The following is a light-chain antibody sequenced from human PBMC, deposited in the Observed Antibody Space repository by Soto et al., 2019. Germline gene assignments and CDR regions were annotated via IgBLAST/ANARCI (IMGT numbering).Light chain of an antibody. CDR3: CSYAGSSTFPYV. CDR2: EVS. CDR1: SSDVGSYNL. V-gene: IGLV2-23*02. J-gene: IGLJ1*01. Sequence: QSALTQPASVSGSPGQSITISCTGTSSDVGSYNLVSWYQQHPGKAPKLMIYEVSKRPSGVSNRFSGSKSGNTASLTISGLQAEDEADYYCCSYAGSSTFPYVFGTGTXVTVL.